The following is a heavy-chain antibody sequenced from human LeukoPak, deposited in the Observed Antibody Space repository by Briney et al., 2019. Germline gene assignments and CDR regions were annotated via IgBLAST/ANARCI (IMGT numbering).Heavy chain of an antibody. CDR3: ARDRGWRLLDY. Sequence: GGSLRLSCAASGLTLSSQWMTWVRQAPGKGLEWLANIGGDGDKKFYVDSVKGRFTISRDNAENSLYLQMNNLRVEDTAVYYCARDRGWRLLDYWGQGTLVTVSS. D-gene: IGHD6-25*01. V-gene: IGHV3-7*01. CDR2: IGGDGDKK. J-gene: IGHJ4*02. CDR1: GLTLSSQW.